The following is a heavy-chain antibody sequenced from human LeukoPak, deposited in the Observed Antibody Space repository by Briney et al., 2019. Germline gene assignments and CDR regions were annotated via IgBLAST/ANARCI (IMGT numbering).Heavy chain of an antibody. CDR2: ISSSSSYI. Sequence: GSLRLSCAASGFPFSSYAMNWVRQAPGKGLEWVSSISSSSSYIYYADSVKGRFTISRDNAKNSLYLQMNSLRAEDTAVYYCARVKDGGDYAYYFDYWGQGTLVTVSS. J-gene: IGHJ4*02. V-gene: IGHV3-21*01. CDR3: ARVKDGGDYAYYFDY. D-gene: IGHD4-17*01. CDR1: GFPFSSYA.